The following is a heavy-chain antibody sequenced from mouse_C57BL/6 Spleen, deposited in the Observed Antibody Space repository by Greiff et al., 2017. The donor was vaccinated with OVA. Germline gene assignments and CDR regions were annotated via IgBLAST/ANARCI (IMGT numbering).Heavy chain of an antibody. V-gene: IGHV1-42*01. J-gene: IGHJ1*03. CDR3: ARGELSSTYWYFDV. D-gene: IGHD2-12*01. Sequence: EVQLQQSGPELVKPGASVKISCKASGYSFTGYYMNWVKQSPEKSLEWIGEINPSTGGTNYNQKFKAKATLTVDKSSSTAYMQLKSLTSEDSAVYYGARGELSSTYWYFDVWGTGTTVTVSS. CDR1: GYSFTGYY. CDR2: INPSTGGT.